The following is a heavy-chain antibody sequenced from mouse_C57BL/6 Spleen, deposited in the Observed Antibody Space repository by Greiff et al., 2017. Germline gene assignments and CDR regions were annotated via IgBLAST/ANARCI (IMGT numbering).Heavy chain of an antibody. D-gene: IGHD1-1*01. Sequence: EVKLMESGGGLVQPGGSLKLSCAASGFTFSDYYMYWVRQTPEKRLEWVAYISNGGGSTYYPDTVKGRFTISRDNAKNTLYLQMSRLKSEDTAMYYCARRGGYYYGSSWDWYFDVWGTGTTVTVSS. CDR1: GFTFSDYY. CDR3: ARRGGYYYGSSWDWYFDV. J-gene: IGHJ1*03. CDR2: ISNGGGST. V-gene: IGHV5-12*01.